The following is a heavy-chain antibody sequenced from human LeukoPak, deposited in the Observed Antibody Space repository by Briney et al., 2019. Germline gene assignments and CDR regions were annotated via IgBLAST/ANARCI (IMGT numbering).Heavy chain of an antibody. CDR2: INPNGGGT. D-gene: IGHD3-3*01. Sequence: ASVKVSCKASGYTFTGYYMHWVRQAPGQGLEWMGWINPNGGGTNYAQKFQGRVTMTRDTSISTAYMELSRLRSDDAAVYYCATLLSYYGFWSESRGLDIWGQGTMVTVSS. CDR3: ATLLSYYGFWSESRGLDI. J-gene: IGHJ3*02. CDR1: GYTFTGYY. V-gene: IGHV1-2*02.